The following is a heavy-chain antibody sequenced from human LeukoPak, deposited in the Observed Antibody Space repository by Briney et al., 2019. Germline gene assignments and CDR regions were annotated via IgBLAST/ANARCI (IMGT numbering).Heavy chain of an antibody. D-gene: IGHD1-20*01. CDR2: IIPIFGTA. J-gene: IGHJ4*02. CDR3: ARAITGGLYYFDY. Sequence: SVKVSCKASGDTFSSYAISWVRQAPGQGLEWMGGIIPIFGTANYAPKFLGRVTITTDESTSTAYMELSSLRSEDTAVYYCARAITGGLYYFDYWGQGTLVTVSS. V-gene: IGHV1-69*05. CDR1: GDTFSSYA.